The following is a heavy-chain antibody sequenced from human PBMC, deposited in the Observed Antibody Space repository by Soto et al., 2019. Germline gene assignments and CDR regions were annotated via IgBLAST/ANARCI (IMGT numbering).Heavy chain of an antibody. D-gene: IGHD3-22*01. CDR2: IIPIFGTA. CDR3: ASGQYYDSSGYYLVGYFDY. J-gene: IGHJ4*02. CDR1: GGTFSSYA. Sequence: GASVKVSCKASGGTFSSYAISCVRQSPGQGLEWMGGIIPIFGTANYAQKFQGRVTITADKSTSTAYMELSSLRSEDTAVYYCASGQYYDSSGYYLVGYFDYWGQGTLVTVSS. V-gene: IGHV1-69*06.